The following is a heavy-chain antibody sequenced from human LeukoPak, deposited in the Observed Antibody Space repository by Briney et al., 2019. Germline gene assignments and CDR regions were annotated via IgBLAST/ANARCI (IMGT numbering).Heavy chain of an antibody. Sequence: GGSLRLSCAASGFTFSNYWMSWVRQAPGKGLEWVSSISSSSSYIYYADSVKGRFTISRDNAKNSLYLQMNSLRAEDTAVYYCAVSGSYLFIDYWGQGTLVTVSS. J-gene: IGHJ4*02. CDR2: ISSSSSYI. CDR1: GFTFSNYW. D-gene: IGHD1-26*01. V-gene: IGHV3-21*01. CDR3: AVSGSYLFIDY.